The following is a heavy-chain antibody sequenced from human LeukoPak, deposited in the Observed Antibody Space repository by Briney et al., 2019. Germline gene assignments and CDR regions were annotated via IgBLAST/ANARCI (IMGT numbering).Heavy chain of an antibody. CDR1: GYIFTSYY. CDR3: ARLFSIAAAGEGY. CDR2: INPSGGST. Sequence: VSVKVSCKASGYIFTSYYMHWVRQAPGQGLEWMGIINPSGGSTNYAQKFQGRVTMTRDTSTSTVYMELSGLRSEDTAIYYCARLFSIAAAGEGYWGQGTLVTVSS. D-gene: IGHD6-13*01. V-gene: IGHV1-46*01. J-gene: IGHJ4*02.